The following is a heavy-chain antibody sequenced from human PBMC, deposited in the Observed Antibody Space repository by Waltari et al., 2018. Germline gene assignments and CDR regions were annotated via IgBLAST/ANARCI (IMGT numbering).Heavy chain of an antibody. Sequence: DVQLLESGGGVVQRGGSLRVACTASGIPFSTNAMAWVRQGLGQGLEWVSTISGSGNDTYYADSVNGRFTISRDKSKNTLFLQMNMLRVEDTANYYCAKALVIMGFDCLGHGTLVSVAS. CDR1: GIPFSTNA. CDR2: ISGSGNDT. D-gene: IGHD3-16*01. J-gene: IGHJ4*01. V-gene: IGHV3-23*01. CDR3: AKALVIMGFDC.